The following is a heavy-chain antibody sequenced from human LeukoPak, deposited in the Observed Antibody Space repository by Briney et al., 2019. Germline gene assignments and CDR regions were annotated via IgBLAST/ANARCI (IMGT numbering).Heavy chain of an antibody. CDR2: IYPGDSDT. CDR1: GYRFTSYW. J-gene: IGHJ3*02. Sequence: GESLQISCKGSGYRFTSYWIGWVRRMPGKDLVWMGIIYPGDSDTIYSPSFQGQVTISADKSTSTANLQWSSLKASDTAMYYWARSGGNYYSIWGQGTMVTVSS. D-gene: IGHD1-26*01. CDR3: ARSGGNYYSI. V-gene: IGHV5-51*01.